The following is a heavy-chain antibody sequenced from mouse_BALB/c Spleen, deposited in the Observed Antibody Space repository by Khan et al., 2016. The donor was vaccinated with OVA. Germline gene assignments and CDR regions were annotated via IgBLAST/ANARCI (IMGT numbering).Heavy chain of an antibody. D-gene: IGHD4-1*01. J-gene: IGHJ2*01. CDR1: GFNINDTH. CDR3: APAGTGGYFDY. V-gene: IGHV14-3*02. Sequence: EVQLQQSGAELVKPGASVKLSCTASGFNINDTHTHWVKQRPEQGLEWFGRIDPANDNSKYDPRFQGKATITADPSSNPAYLHLSSLTSEDTAVYYCAPAGTGGYFDYWGQGTTLTVSS. CDR2: IDPANDNS.